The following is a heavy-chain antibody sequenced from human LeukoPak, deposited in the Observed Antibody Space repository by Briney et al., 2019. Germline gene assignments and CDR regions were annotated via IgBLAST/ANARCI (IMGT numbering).Heavy chain of an antibody. J-gene: IGHJ4*02. D-gene: IGHD6-13*01. Sequence: GGSLRLSCAASGFTVSSNSMSWVRQAPGKGLEWVSVIYSGGTTYYADSMTGRFTISRDNAKNSLYLQMNRLRAEDTAVYYCARDHWYGSSRLIDFWGQGTLVTVSS. CDR3: ARDHWYGSSRLIDF. V-gene: IGHV3-66*01. CDR1: GFTVSSNS. CDR2: IYSGGTT.